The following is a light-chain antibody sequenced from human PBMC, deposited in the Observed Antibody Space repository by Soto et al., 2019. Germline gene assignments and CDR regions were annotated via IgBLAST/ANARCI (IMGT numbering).Light chain of an antibody. V-gene: IGKV1-39*01. CDR2: AAS. J-gene: IGKJ5*01. CDR1: QSISSY. CDR3: QQRYSTAIT. Sequence: DIQMTQSPSSLSASVGDRVTITCRASQSISSYLNWYQQKPGKDPKLLIYAASSLQSGVPSRFSGSGSGTDFNLTISSLQTEDFATYECQQRYSTAITFGQGTRLEIK.